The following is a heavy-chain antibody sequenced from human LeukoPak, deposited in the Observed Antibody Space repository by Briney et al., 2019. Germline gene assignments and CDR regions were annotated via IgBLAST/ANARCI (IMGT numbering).Heavy chain of an antibody. CDR1: GGSISSSSYY. CDR2: IYYSGST. J-gene: IGHJ6*03. D-gene: IGHD5-24*01. V-gene: IGHV4-39*07. CDR3: ARATRYYYYYYYMDV. Sequence: SETLSLTCTVSGGSISSSSYYWGWIRQPPGKGLEWIGSIYYSGSTYYNPSLKSRVTISVDTSKNQFSLKLSSVSAADTAVYYCARATRYYYYYYYMDVWGKGTTVTVSS.